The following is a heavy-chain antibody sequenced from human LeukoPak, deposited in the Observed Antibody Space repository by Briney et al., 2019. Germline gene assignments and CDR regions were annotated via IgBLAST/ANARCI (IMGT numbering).Heavy chain of an antibody. CDR3: ARDLFGYDSSGYYGPFDY. V-gene: IGHV3-30-3*01. Sequence: PGGSLRLSCAASGFTFSSYAMHWVRQAPGKGLEWVAVISYDGSNKYYADSVKGRFTISRDNSKNTLYLQMNSLRAEDTAVYYCARDLFGYDSSGYYGPFDYWGQGTLVTVSS. CDR2: ISYDGSNK. J-gene: IGHJ4*02. CDR1: GFTFSSYA. D-gene: IGHD3-22*01.